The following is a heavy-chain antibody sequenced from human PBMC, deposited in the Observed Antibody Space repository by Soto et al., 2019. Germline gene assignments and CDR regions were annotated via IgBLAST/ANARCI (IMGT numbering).Heavy chain of an antibody. V-gene: IGHV3-7*01. CDR2: INQDGSAK. CDR1: GFTFTSSW. J-gene: IGHJ4*01. CDR3: ATVKGPYFDY. Sequence: PGGSLRLSCAASGFTFTSSWMNWVRQAPGKGLEWVANINQDGSAKYSVDSVKGRFTISRDNAKNSLYLQMNSLRAEDTAVYYCATVKGPYFDYWGHGTLVTVSS.